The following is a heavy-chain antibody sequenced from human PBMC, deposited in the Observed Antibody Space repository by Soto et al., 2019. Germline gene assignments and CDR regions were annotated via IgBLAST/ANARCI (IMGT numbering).Heavy chain of an antibody. CDR1: GFTFSSYA. CDR3: ASPDPYTAIVPHYYGMDV. J-gene: IGHJ6*02. Sequence: GGSLRLSCAASGFTFSSYAMHWVRQAPGKGLEWVSYISSSSSYTNYADSVKGRFTISRDNAKNSLYLQMNSLRAEDTAVYYCASPDPYTAIVPHYYGMDVWGQGTTVTVSS. D-gene: IGHD5-18*01. V-gene: IGHV3-21*05. CDR2: ISSSSSYT.